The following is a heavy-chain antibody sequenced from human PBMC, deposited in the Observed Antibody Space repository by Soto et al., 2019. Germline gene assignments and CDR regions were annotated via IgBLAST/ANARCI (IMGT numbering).Heavy chain of an antibody. CDR2: IIPIFGTA. J-gene: IGHJ4*02. CDR3: ARAQDIVVVPAASPLSGWYGPFDY. D-gene: IGHD2-2*01. Sequence: ASVKASCKASGGTFSSYAISWVRQAPGQGLEWMGGIIPIFGTANYAQKSQGRVTITADESTSTAYMELSSLRSEDTAVYYCARAQDIVVVPAASPLSGWYGPFDYWGQGTLVTVSS. CDR1: GGTFSSYA. V-gene: IGHV1-69*13.